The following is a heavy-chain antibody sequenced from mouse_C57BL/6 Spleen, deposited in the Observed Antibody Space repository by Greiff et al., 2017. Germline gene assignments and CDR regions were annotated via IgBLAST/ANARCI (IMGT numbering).Heavy chain of an antibody. CDR2: ISSGGSYT. CDR3: ARQGGSYDYFYAMDY. Sequence: DVMLVESGGDLVKPGGSLKLSCAASGFTFSSYGMSWVRQTPDKRLEWVATISSGGSYTYYPDSVKGRFTISRDNAKNTLYLQMSSLKSEDTAMYYCARQGGSYDYFYAMDYWGQGTSVTVSS. CDR1: GFTFSSYG. V-gene: IGHV5-6*02. D-gene: IGHD2-4*01. J-gene: IGHJ4*01.